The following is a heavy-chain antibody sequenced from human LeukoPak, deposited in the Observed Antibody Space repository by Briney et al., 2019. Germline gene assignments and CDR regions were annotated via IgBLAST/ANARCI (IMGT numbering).Heavy chain of an antibody. D-gene: IGHD3-10*01. CDR2: IHHSGST. V-gene: IGHV4-38-2*02. CDR1: GYSISSGYY. Sequence: SETLSLTCAVSGYSISSGYYWGWIRPPPGKGLEWIGSIHHSGSTYYNPSLKSRVTISVDTSKNQFSLKLSSVTAADTAVYYCARDPRRGIAMVRGVIKHPTGWLDPWGQGTLVTVSS. J-gene: IGHJ5*02. CDR3: ARDPRRGIAMVRGVIKHPTGWLDP.